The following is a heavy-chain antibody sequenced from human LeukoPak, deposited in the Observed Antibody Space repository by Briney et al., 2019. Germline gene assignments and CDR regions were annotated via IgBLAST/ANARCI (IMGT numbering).Heavy chain of an antibody. J-gene: IGHJ4*02. CDR2: ISSSSSTI. D-gene: IGHD3-3*01. CDR3: VTFGVLIN. Sequence: PGGSLRLSCAASGFTFSSYSMNWVRQAPGKGLEWVSYISSSSSTIYYADSVKGRFTISRDNAKIPLFLQMNSLRAEDTAVYYCVTFGVLINWGQGTLVTVSS. CDR1: GFTFSSYS. V-gene: IGHV3-48*01.